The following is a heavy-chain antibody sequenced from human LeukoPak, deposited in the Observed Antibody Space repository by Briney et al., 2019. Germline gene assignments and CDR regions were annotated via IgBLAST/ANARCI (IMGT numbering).Heavy chain of an antibody. CDR1: GGSIDSTHY. CDR2: IAHDGTK. D-gene: IGHD1-1*01. CDR3: TMENRPFCPFAF. V-gene: IGHV4-4*02. Sequence: PAGPLSLPCGVSGGSIDSTHYWSWVRPAPGTGLEWIGKIAHDGTKNYNSSLRSRVAMSFDRANKYFSLSLTAVTAADTALYYCTMENRPFCPFAFWGQGVLVTVSS. J-gene: IGHJ4*02.